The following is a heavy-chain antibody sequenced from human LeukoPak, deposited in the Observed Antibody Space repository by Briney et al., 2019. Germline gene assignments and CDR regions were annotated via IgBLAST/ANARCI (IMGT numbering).Heavy chain of an antibody. CDR3: ARKPATPNYDFWSGYYGPFDY. Sequence: ASVKVSCKASGGTFSSYAISWVRQAPGQGLEWMGWINTNTGNPTYAQGFTGRFVFSLDTSVSTAYLQISSLKAEDTAVYYCARKPATPNYDFWSGYYGPFDYWGQGTLVTVSS. V-gene: IGHV7-4-1*02. D-gene: IGHD3-3*01. J-gene: IGHJ4*02. CDR2: INTNTGNP. CDR1: GGTFSSYA.